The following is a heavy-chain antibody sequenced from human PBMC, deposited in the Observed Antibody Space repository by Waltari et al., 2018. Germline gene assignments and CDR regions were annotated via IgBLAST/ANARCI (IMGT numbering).Heavy chain of an antibody. D-gene: IGHD6-19*01. Sequence: QVQLQQWGAGLLKPSETLSLTCAVYGGSFSGYYWSWIRQPPGKGLEWIGEINHSGSTNYNPSLKSRVTISGDTSKNQFSLKLSSVTAADTAVYYCARPPRQGLGHYYYYYYMDVWGKGTTVTVSS. J-gene: IGHJ6*03. V-gene: IGHV4-34*01. CDR1: GGSFSGYY. CDR3: ARPPRQGLGHYYYYYYMDV. CDR2: INHSGST.